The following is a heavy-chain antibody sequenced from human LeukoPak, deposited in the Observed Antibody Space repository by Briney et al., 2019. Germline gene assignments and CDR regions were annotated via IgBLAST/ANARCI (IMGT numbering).Heavy chain of an antibody. D-gene: IGHD3-22*01. V-gene: IGHV4-59*01. CDR1: GGSISSYY. CDR3: ARDPGGYYDSSGYYSHVGYFDY. J-gene: IGHJ4*02. Sequence: PSETLSLTCTVSGGSISSYYWSWIRQPPGKGLEWIECIYYSGSTNYNPSLKSRVTISVDTSKNQFSLKLSSVTAADTAVYYCARDPGGYYDSSGYYSHVGYFDYWGQGTLVTVSS. CDR2: IYYSGST.